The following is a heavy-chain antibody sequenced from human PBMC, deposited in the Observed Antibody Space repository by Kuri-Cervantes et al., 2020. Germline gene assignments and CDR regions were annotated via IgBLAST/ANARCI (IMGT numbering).Heavy chain of an antibody. CDR1: GFTFSSYS. V-gene: IGHV3-48*01. J-gene: IGHJ4*02. CDR2: ISSSSSTI. CDR3: ASANWGLYY. Sequence: GGSLRLSCAASGFTFSSYSMNWVRQAPGKRLEWVSYISSSSSTIYYADSVKGRFTISRDNAKNSLYLQMNSLRAEDTAVYYCASANWGLYYWGQGTLVTVSS. D-gene: IGHD3-16*01.